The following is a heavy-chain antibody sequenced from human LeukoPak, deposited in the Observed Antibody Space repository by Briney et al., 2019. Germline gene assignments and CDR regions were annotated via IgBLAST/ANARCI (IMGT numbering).Heavy chain of an antibody. J-gene: IGHJ4*02. CDR1: GFTFSSYD. CDR2: IGTAGHT. Sequence: GGSLRLSCAASGFTFSSYDMHWVRQATGKGLEWVSGIGTAGHTYYPGSVKGRFTVSRENAKNSLYLQMNSLRAGDTAVYYCARDNLNYDHYFDYWGQGTLVTVSS. CDR3: ARDNLNYDHYFDY. D-gene: IGHD1-7*01. V-gene: IGHV3-13*01.